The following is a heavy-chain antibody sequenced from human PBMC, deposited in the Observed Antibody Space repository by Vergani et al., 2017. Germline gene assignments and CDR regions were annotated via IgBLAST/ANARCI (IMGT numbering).Heavy chain of an antibody. CDR1: GFRFSSYG. V-gene: IGHV3-33*01. CDR3: ARETRETPSSLYY. D-gene: IGHD5-24*01. Sequence: VQLVESGGVVVQPGRSLRLSCAASGFRFSSYGMNWVRQAPGKGLEWVSMTWYEGNNNYYADSVKGRFTISKDISKNTLYLQRNSLRGDDTAVYYCARETRETPSSLYYWGQGTLVTVSS. CDR2: TWYEGNNN. J-gene: IGHJ4*02.